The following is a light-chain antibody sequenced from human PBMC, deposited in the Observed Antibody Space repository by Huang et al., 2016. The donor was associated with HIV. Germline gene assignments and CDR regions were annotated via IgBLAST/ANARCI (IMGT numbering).Light chain of an antibody. CDR1: QRILYSSNNKNY. V-gene: IGKV4-1*01. CDR2: WAS. J-gene: IGKJ4*01. Sequence: IVMTQSPDSLAVSLGERATINCKSSQRILYSSNNKNYLAWSQRKPGQPPTLLIYWASTRESGVPDRFSGSGSGTDFTLTISSLQAEDVAVYYCQQYYNTPLAFGGGTKVEIK. CDR3: QQYYNTPLA.